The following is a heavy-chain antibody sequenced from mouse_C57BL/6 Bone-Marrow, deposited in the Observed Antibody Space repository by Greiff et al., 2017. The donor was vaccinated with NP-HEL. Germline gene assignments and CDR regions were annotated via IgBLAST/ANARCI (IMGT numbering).Heavy chain of an antibody. D-gene: IGHD3-3*01. Sequence: EVMLVESGGGLVQPKGSLKLSCAASGFSFNTYAMNWVRQAPGQGLEWVARIRSKSNNYATYYADSVKDRITIARDDSESKLYLRMNNLKTEDTAKYYCVRHRGQMDYWGQGTSVTVAS. CDR1: GFSFNTYA. CDR2: IRSKSNNYAT. CDR3: VRHRGQMDY. J-gene: IGHJ4*01. V-gene: IGHV10-1*01.